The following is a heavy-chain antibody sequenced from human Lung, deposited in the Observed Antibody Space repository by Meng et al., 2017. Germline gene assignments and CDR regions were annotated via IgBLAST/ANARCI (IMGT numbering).Heavy chain of an antibody. J-gene: IGHJ4*02. D-gene: IGHD2-15*01. CDR2: ISNNGDT. CDR3: ARDCCSEIGPIDY. V-gene: IGHV3-23*01. CDR1: GFTFSNYG. Sequence: EIQLLGSGGGLVQPGESLRLSCRTSGFTFSNYGMSWVRQAPGKGLEWVATISNNGDTHYADSMMGRFIISRDDSKNTLYLQVSSLRAEDTAVYYCARDCCSEIGPIDYWGQGTLVTVSS.